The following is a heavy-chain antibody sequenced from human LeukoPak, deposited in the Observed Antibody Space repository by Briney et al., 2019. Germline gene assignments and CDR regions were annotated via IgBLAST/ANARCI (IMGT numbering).Heavy chain of an antibody. Sequence: SETLSLTCAVYGGSFSDYYWTWIRQPPGKGLEWIGEINYSGSTNYNPSLKSRVTISVDTSKNQFSLKVSSVTAADTAVYFCARLSIVVVPATTGDTTDTPITLTTNYYYYYDMDVWGQGTTVTVSS. CDR3: ARLSIVVVPATTGDTTDTPITLTTNYYYYYDMDV. CDR1: GGSFSDYY. D-gene: IGHD2-2*01. CDR2: INYSGST. V-gene: IGHV4-34*01. J-gene: IGHJ6*02.